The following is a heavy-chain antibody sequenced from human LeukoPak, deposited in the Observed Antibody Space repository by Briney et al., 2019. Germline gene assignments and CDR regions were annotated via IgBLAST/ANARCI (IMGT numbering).Heavy chain of an antibody. CDR1: GFTFSSYN. Sequence: GGSLRLSCATSGFTFSSYNMNWVRQAPGKGLEWVSSITSGSSYIFYADSVKGRFTISRDNAKNSLYLQMNSLRAEDTAVYYCARDGYCSGGSCYVDYWGQGTLVTVSS. CDR3: ARDGYCSGGSCYVDY. D-gene: IGHD2-15*01. V-gene: IGHV3-21*04. J-gene: IGHJ4*02. CDR2: ITSGSSYI.